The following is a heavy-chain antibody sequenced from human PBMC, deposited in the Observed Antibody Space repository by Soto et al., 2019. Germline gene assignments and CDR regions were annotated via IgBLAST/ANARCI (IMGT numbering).Heavy chain of an antibody. CDR2: IWSDGGDK. V-gene: IGHV3-33*01. D-gene: IGHD2-2*01. J-gene: IGHJ6*04. CDR1: GFTFSDYY. CDR3: SRGRFRLLWGDV. Sequence: QVQLVESGGGVVQHGTSLRLSCAASGFTFSDYYMHWVRQAPGKGPEWVAVIWSDGGDKYYADSVKGRFAIPRDNSKRTLVLQMNSLRVEDTAVYYCSRGRFRLLWGDVWGKGTTVTVSP.